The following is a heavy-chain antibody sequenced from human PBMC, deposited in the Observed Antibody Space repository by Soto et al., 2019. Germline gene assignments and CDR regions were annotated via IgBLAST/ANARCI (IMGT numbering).Heavy chain of an antibody. Sequence: ASVKVSCKASGYTFTSYGISWVRQAPGQGLEWMGWISAYNGNTNYAQKLQGRVTMTTDTSTSTAYMELRSLRSDDTAVYYCARDPSHYYDSSGYSGNFDYWGQGTLVTV. CDR3: ARDPSHYYDSSGYSGNFDY. V-gene: IGHV1-18*04. D-gene: IGHD3-22*01. CDR2: ISAYNGNT. J-gene: IGHJ4*02. CDR1: GYTFTSYG.